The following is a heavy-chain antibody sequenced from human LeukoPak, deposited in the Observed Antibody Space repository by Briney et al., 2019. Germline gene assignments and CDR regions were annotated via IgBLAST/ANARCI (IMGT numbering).Heavy chain of an antibody. V-gene: IGHV1-69*05. Sequence: GASVKVSCNASPRTFSSYAISWVRQAPGQGLEWMGGIIPIFGTANYAQKFQGRVTITTDESTSTAYMELSSLRSEDTAVYYCARGADHLTYYDYVWGSYRYTYFDYWGQGTLVTVSS. D-gene: IGHD3-16*02. CDR1: PRTFSSYA. CDR3: ARGADHLTYYDYVWGSYRYTYFDY. J-gene: IGHJ4*02. CDR2: IIPIFGTA.